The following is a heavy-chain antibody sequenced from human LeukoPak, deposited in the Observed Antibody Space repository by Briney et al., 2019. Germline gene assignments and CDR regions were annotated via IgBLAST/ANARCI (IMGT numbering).Heavy chain of an antibody. V-gene: IGHV1-18*01. Sequence: GASVTVSFKASGYTFTINGISWVRQAPGQGLEWMGWISAYNGNTNYAQKLQGRVTMTTDTSTSTAYMELRSLRSDDTAVYYCARLVGGYYDFWSGYLHYYYYMDVWGKGTTVTVSS. D-gene: IGHD3-3*01. CDR3: ARLVGGYYDFWSGYLHYYYYMDV. CDR2: ISAYNGNT. J-gene: IGHJ6*03. CDR1: GYTFTING.